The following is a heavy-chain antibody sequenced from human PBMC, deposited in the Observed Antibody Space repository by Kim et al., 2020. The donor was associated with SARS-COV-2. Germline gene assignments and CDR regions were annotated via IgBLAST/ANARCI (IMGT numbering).Heavy chain of an antibody. CDR3: ARNYGSATMIGDV. Sequence: GGSLRLSCTASRFTFSPFAMHWVRQAPGKGLEWVAVIRSDESKRYYAESVKDRFTISRDNSKNTLYLQMNSLRAEDTAIYFCARNYGSATMIGDVWGLGT. CDR2: IRSDESKR. CDR1: RFTFSPFA. D-gene: IGHD3-10*01. J-gene: IGHJ3*01. V-gene: IGHV3-33*01.